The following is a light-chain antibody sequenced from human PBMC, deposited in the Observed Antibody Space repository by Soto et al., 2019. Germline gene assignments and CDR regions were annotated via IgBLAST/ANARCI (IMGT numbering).Light chain of an antibody. J-gene: IGLJ1*01. CDR2: EGH. CDR3: CLYIGATTYF. CDR1: SGFVGSFSL. Sequence: TMAQHAKVVGPPGQSITISCTGTSGFVGSFSLVSWYQQHPGKAPKVMISEGHRRPSGVPDRFSGSTSVNSASLTISGLQADYEADYYCCLYIGATTYFFGTGTKVTFL. V-gene: IGLV2-23*01.